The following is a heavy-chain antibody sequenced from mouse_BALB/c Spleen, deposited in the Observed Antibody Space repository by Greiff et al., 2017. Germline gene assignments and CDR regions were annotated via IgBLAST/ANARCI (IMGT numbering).Heavy chain of an antibody. CDR1: GYTFTSYT. CDR2: INPSSGYT. Sequence: QVQLQQSGAELARPGASVKMSCKASGYTFTSYTMHWVKQRPGQGLEWIGYINPSSGYTNYNQKFKDKATLTADKSSSTAYMQLSSLTSEDSAVYYCARMGGNYDYYAMDYWGQGTSVTVSS. D-gene: IGHD2-1*01. J-gene: IGHJ4*01. V-gene: IGHV1-4*01. CDR3: ARMGGNYDYYAMDY.